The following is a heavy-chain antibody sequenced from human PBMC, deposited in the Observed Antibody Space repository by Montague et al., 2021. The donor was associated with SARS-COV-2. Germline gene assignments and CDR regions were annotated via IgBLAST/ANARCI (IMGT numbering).Heavy chain of an antibody. D-gene: IGHD2-15*01. CDR3: ARRIVTYYWYFDL. Sequence: SETLSLTCTVPNASFDNYYWSWVRQSPGKGLEYIGYIHYSGRTNYNPSLRSRVTISIDTSKNQFSLKLMSVTAAETAIYFCARRIVTYYWYFDLWGRGTLSLSPQ. J-gene: IGHJ2*01. CDR1: NASFDNYY. CDR2: IHYSGRT. V-gene: IGHV4-59*01.